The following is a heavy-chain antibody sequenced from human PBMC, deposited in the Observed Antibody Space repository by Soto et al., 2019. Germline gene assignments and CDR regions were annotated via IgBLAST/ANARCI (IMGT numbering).Heavy chain of an antibody. D-gene: IGHD3-22*01. Sequence: GGSLRLSCAASGFTFSNYAMTWVRQAPGEGLEWVSVITNSGGDTLHADSVKGRFTISRDNSKNTLYLQMNSLRAEDTAVYYCAKDRYYYDSSGYYFGGQGTLVTVSS. CDR3: AKDRYYYDSSGYYF. J-gene: IGHJ4*02. V-gene: IGHV3-23*01. CDR1: GFTFSNYA. CDR2: ITNSGGDT.